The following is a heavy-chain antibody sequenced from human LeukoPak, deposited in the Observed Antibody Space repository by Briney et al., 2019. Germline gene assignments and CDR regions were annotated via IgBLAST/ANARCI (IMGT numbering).Heavy chain of an antibody. CDR2: ISWDGHTT. D-gene: IGHD1-14*01. CDR1: GFTFDDYA. J-gene: IGHJ4*02. CDR3: AKDAMGVTEGFYFDS. V-gene: IGHV3-43D*03. Sequence: GGSLTLSCAASGFTFDDYAMHWVRQTPGKGLEWVSLISWDGHTTDYTDSVKGRFIISRDNSKNSLFLQMNSLTMEDTAFYYCAKDAMGVTEGFYFDSWGQGTLVPVSS.